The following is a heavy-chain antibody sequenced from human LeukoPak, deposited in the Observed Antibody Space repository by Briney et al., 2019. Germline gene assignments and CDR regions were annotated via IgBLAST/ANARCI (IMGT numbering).Heavy chain of an antibody. CDR2: ISSSSSYI. CDR1: GFTFSSYS. CDR3: ARTDLTTVTTDSHDY. V-gene: IGHV3-21*01. D-gene: IGHD4-17*01. J-gene: IGHJ4*02. Sequence: PGGSLRLSCAASGFTFSSYSMNWVRQAPGKGLGWVSSISSSSSYIYYADSVKGRFTISRDNAKNSLYLQMNSLRAEDTAVYCCARTDLTTVTTDSHDYWGQGTLVTVSS.